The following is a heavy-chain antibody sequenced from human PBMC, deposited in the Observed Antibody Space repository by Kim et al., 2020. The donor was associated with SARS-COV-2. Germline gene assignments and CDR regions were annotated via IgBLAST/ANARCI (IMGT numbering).Heavy chain of an antibody. CDR2: ISSSGSTI. CDR3: ARFWDRGSYMDV. J-gene: IGHJ6*03. V-gene: IGHV3-48*03. CDR1: GFTFSSYE. Sequence: GGSLRLSCAASGFTFSSYEMNLVRQAPGKGLEWVSYISSSGSTIYYADSVKGRFTISRDNAKNSLYLQMNSLRAEDTAGYYCARFWDRGSYMDVWGKGTT. D-gene: IGHD3-16*01.